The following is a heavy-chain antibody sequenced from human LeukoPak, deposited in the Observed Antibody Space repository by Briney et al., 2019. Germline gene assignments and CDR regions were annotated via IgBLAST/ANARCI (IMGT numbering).Heavy chain of an antibody. CDR1: GFTFSDYY. D-gene: IGHD4-17*01. CDR2: ISSSDTS. Sequence: GGSLRLSCAASGFTFSDYYMSWIRQAPGKGLEWVSYISSSDTSYYADSVKGRFTISRDNAKNSLYLQMNSLRGEDTAVYYCARGGAVTTSYYFDYWGQGTLVTVSS. CDR3: ARGGAVTTSYYFDY. V-gene: IGHV3-11*04. J-gene: IGHJ4*02.